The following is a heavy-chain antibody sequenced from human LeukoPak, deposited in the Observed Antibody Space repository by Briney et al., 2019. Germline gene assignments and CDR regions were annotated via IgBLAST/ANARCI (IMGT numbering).Heavy chain of an antibody. V-gene: IGHV1-8*01. CDR3: ARGYYYDSSGYYSYNWFDP. D-gene: IGHD3-22*01. J-gene: IGHJ5*02. Sequence: ASVKVSCKASGYTFTSYDINWVRQATGQGLEWMGWMNPNSGNTVYAQKFQGRVTMTRNTSISTDYMELSSLRSEDTAVYYCARGYYYDSSGYYSYNWFDPWGQGTPVTVSS. CDR1: GYTFTSYD. CDR2: MNPNSGNT.